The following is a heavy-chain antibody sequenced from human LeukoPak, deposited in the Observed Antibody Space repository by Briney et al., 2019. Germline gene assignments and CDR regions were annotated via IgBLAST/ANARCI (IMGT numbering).Heavy chain of an antibody. J-gene: IGHJ4*02. Sequence: SETLSLTCAVYGGSFSGYYWSWIRQPPGKGLEWSGEINHSGSTNYNPSLKSRVTISIDSSENQLSLKLTSVSAADTAVYYCARMLGREAYPLDHWGQGTLVTVSS. D-gene: IGHD3-16*01. CDR3: ARMLGREAYPLDH. V-gene: IGHV4-34*01. CDR1: GGSFSGYY. CDR2: INHSGST.